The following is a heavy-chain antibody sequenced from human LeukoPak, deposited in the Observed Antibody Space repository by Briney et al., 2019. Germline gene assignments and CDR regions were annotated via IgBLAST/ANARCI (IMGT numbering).Heavy chain of an antibody. CDR1: GGSISSSSYY. Sequence: PSETLSLTCTVSGGSISSSSYYWGWIRQPPGKGPEWIGSIYYSGSTYYNPSLKSRVTISVDTSKNQFSLKLSSVTAADTAVYYCARRDFWSGYFDYWGQGTLVTVSS. V-gene: IGHV4-39*01. J-gene: IGHJ4*02. D-gene: IGHD3-3*01. CDR2: IYYSGST. CDR3: ARRDFWSGYFDY.